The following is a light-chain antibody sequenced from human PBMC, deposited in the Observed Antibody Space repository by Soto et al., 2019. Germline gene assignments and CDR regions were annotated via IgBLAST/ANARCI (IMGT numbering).Light chain of an antibody. J-gene: IGKJ4*01. CDR3: QQYGGSPLT. Sequence: EIVLTQSPDTLSLSPGERATLSCSASQSVSSNYVAWYQQKPGQAPSLLIYDASNRATGIPARFSGSGSGTDFTLTISSLEPEDFAVYYCQQYGGSPLTFGGGTKVDIK. CDR1: QSVSSNY. CDR2: DAS. V-gene: IGKV3-20*01.